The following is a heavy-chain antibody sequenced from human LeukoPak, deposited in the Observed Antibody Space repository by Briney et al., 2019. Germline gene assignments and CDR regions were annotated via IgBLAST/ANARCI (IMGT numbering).Heavy chain of an antibody. J-gene: IGHJ6*03. Sequence: ASVKVSCKASGYTSTGYYMDWVRQAPGQGLEGMGWINPNSGGTNYAQKFQGRVTMTRDTSISTAYMELSRLRSDDTAVYYCARDNPQNYYGSGSYYNVKPYYYYYMDVWGKGTTVTISS. CDR3: ARDNPQNYYGSGSYYNVKPYYYYYMDV. CDR1: GYTSTGYY. V-gene: IGHV1-2*02. D-gene: IGHD3-10*01. CDR2: INPNSGGT.